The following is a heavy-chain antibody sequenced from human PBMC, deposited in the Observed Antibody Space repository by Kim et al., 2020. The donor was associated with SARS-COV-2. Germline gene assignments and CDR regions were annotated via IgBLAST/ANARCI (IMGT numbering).Heavy chain of an antibody. CDR3: AGGEWPQTAFVV. CDR1: GGSISDYY. CDR2: IYYSGST. Sequence: SETLSLTCTVSGGSISDYYWSWIRQPPGKGLEWFGYIYYSGSTNYNPSLKSRVTISVDTSKNQFSLKMTSMTPADTAVYYCAGGEWPQTAFVVWGQGTMVTVSS. V-gene: IGHV4-59*13. J-gene: IGHJ3*01. D-gene: IGHD3-3*01.